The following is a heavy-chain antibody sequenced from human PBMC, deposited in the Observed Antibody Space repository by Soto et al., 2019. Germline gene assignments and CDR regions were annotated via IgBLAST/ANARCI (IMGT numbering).Heavy chain of an antibody. D-gene: IGHD6-13*01. Sequence: QVQLVQSGAEVKKPGSSVKVSCKASGGTFSSYAISWVRQAPGQGLEWMGGIIPIFGTANYAQKFQGRVTITADESMSTDYMEPRSVRSGDTAVYYCASGEVAYSRLDPAVNYYYYGMDVWGQGTTVTVSS. V-gene: IGHV1-69*01. CDR2: IIPIFGTA. CDR3: ASGEVAYSRLDPAVNYYYYGMDV. J-gene: IGHJ6*02. CDR1: GGTFSSYA.